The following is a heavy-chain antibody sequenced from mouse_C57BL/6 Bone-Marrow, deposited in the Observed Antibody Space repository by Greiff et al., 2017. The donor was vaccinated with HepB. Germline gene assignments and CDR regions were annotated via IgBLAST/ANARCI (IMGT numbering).Heavy chain of an antibody. CDR1: GYTFTDYE. Sequence: QVQLKESGAELVRPGASVTLSCKASGYTFTDYEMHWVKQTPVHGLEWIGAIDPETGGTAYNQKFKGKAILTADKSSSTAYMELRSLTSEDSAVYYCKGGGFAYWGQGTLVTVSA. V-gene: IGHV1-15*01. D-gene: IGHD1-1*02. J-gene: IGHJ3*01. CDR2: IDPETGGT. CDR3: KGGGFAY.